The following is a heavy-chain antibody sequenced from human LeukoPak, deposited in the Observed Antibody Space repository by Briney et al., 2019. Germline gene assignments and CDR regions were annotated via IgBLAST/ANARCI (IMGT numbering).Heavy chain of an antibody. Sequence: ASVKVSCKASGYTFTNYGISWVRQAPGQGLEWMGWISAYNGNTNCAQKLQGRVTMTTDTSTSTAYMELRSLRSDDTAVYYCARYGSGSYYDYYYYMDVWGKGTTVTVSS. J-gene: IGHJ6*03. D-gene: IGHD3-10*01. CDR3: ARYGSGSYYDYYYYMDV. CDR1: GYTFTNYG. V-gene: IGHV1-18*01. CDR2: ISAYNGNT.